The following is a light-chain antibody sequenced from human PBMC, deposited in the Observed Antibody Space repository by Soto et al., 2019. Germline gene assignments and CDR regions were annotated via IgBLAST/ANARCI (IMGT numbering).Light chain of an antibody. CDR2: NTN. CDR1: SGSVSTNYY. CDR3: VLYMGRGISV. J-gene: IGLJ2*01. Sequence: QTVVTQEPSFSVSPGGTVTLTCGLSSGSVSTNYYPSWYQQTPGQTPRTLVYNTNIRSSGVPDRFSGSILGNKAALTITGAQADDDSDYYCVLYMGRGISVFGGGTKLTVL. V-gene: IGLV8-61*01.